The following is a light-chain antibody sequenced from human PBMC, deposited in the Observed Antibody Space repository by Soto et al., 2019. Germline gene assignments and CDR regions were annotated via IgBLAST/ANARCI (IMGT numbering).Light chain of an antibody. V-gene: IGLV2-11*01. CDR3: GSYADNYSLV. Sequence: QSALPQPRSVSGSPGQSVTISCTGTGSDVGGYNYVSWYQQHPGKAPKLMIYDVTTRPSGVPDRFSGSKSGNTASLTISGLQADDEADYYFGSYADNYSLVFCGGTKLTVL. CDR2: DVT. J-gene: IGLJ3*02. CDR1: GSDVGGYNY.